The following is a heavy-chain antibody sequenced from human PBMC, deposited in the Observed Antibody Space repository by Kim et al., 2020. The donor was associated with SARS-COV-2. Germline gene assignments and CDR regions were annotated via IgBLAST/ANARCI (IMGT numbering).Heavy chain of an antibody. J-gene: IGHJ3*02. D-gene: IGHD3-22*01. Sequence: GGSLRLSCAASGFTFSNYWMHWVRQVPGKGLLWVSHISSGGSGTSYADSVKGRFTISRDNAKNTLYLQVNSLRAEDTAVYYCARRRLRQSSDYYNDAFDIWGQGTMVTVSS. CDR3: ARRRLRQSSDYYNDAFDI. V-gene: IGHV3-74*01. CDR2: ISSGGSGT. CDR1: GFTFSNYW.